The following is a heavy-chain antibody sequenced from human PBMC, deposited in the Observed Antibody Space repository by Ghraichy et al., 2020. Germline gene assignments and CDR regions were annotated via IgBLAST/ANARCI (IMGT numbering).Heavy chain of an antibody. CDR3: ARVGYSGSYSDNWFDP. Sequence: GESLNISCAASGFTFSSYSMKWVRQAPGKGLEWVSYISSSSSTIYYADSVKGRFTISRDNAKNSLYLQMNSLRDEDTAVYYCARVGYSGSYSDNWFDPWGQGTLVTVSS. CDR1: GFTFSSYS. V-gene: IGHV3-48*02. J-gene: IGHJ5*02. D-gene: IGHD1-26*01. CDR2: ISSSSSTI.